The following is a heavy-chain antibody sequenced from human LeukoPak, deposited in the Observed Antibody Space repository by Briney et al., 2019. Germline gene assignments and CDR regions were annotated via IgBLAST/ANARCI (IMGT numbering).Heavy chain of an antibody. Sequence: GGALRLSCAASGLTFRSHDMHWVRQAAGKGLEWVTSVRLYGSDKKYADSVKGRFTISRDNSKNTLSLQMISLRTEDTAMYYCAKSLYPDAFDIWGPGTMVTVS. V-gene: IGHV3-30*02. D-gene: IGHD2-8*01. CDR3: AKSLYPDAFDI. CDR1: GLTFRSHD. J-gene: IGHJ3*02. CDR2: VRLYGSDK.